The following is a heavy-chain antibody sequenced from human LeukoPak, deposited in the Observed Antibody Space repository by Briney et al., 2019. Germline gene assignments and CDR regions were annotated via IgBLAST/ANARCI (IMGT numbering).Heavy chain of an antibody. J-gene: IGHJ4*02. CDR2: ISYVGRYK. D-gene: IGHD2-15*01. CDR3: ARDLHWSGGSCDSGLHY. Sequence: GRSLRLSCAPSGFTLSNFAMHWVRPAASKGLEWVSVISYVGRYKYHADSVKGRFTISRDNSKNTLYLQMNSLRPEDTAVYDCARDLHWSGGSCDSGLHYWGQGPLVTVSS. CDR1: GFTLSNFA. V-gene: IGHV3-30*04.